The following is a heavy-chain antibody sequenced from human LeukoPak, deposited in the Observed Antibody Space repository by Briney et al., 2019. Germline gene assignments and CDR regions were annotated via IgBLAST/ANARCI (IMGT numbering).Heavy chain of an antibody. CDR1: GYSISSVYY. CDR3: AKEGYSRGYYSYYYMDV. D-gene: IGHD6-13*01. Sequence: EPSETLSLTCTVSGYSISSVYYWGWIRQPPGKGLEWIGYIYCSGSTNYNPSLKSRVTISVDTSKNQFSLKLSSVTAADTAVYYCAKEGYSRGYYSYYYMDVWGKGTTVTVSS. CDR2: IYCSGST. V-gene: IGHV4-61*01. J-gene: IGHJ6*03.